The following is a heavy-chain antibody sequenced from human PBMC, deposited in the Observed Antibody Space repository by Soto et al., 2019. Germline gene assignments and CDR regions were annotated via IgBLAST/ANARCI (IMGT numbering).Heavy chain of an antibody. J-gene: IGHJ4*02. CDR2: IWYDGSNK. CDR3: ARDQQWLVRFYFDF. CDR1: GFTLSSYG. Sequence: QVQLVESGGGVVQPGNSLRLSCAASGFTLSSYGMHWVRQAPGKGLEWVAVIWYDGSNKYYADSVKGRFTISRDNSKNTLYLQMNSLRSEDTAVYYCARDQQWLVRFYFDFWGQGTLVTVSS. D-gene: IGHD6-19*01. V-gene: IGHV3-33*01.